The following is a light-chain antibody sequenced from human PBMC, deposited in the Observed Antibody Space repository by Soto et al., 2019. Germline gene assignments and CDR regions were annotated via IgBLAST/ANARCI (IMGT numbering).Light chain of an antibody. CDR2: DAS. CDR3: QQYHYWPIT. CDR1: QSVDNTH. J-gene: IGKJ5*01. V-gene: IGKV3-20*01. Sequence: EIVLTQSPGTLSLSPGESATLSCRASQSVDNTHVAWYQQRPGQAPRLLIYDASRRAIGVPDRFNGTGSGTEFTLTISSLQSEDFAVYYCQQYHYWPITFGLGTRLEIK.